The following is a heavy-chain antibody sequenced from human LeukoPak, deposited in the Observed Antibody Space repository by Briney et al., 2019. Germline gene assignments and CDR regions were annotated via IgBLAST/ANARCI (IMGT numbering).Heavy chain of an antibody. V-gene: IGHV3-30*03. CDR3: ARGSDSKSTYFDY. CDR1: GFTFSSYG. Sequence: GGSLRLSCAASGFTFSSYGMHWVRQAPGKGLEWVAVISYDGSNKYYADSVKGRFTISRDNSKNTLYLQMNNMRAEDTAVYYCARGSDSKSTYFDYWGQGTLVTVSS. J-gene: IGHJ4*02. D-gene: IGHD5-12*01. CDR2: ISYDGSNK.